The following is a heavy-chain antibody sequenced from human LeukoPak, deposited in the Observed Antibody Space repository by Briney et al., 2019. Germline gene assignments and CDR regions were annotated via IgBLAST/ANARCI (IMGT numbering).Heavy chain of an antibody. V-gene: IGHV3-66*02. D-gene: IGHD3-10*01. CDR1: GFTVSRNY. J-gene: IGHJ4*02. CDR2: IYSGGST. Sequence: GGSLRLSCAASGFTVSRNYMSWVRQAPGKGLEWVSVIYSGGSTYYADSVKGRFTISRDNSKNTLYLQMNSLSAEDTAVYYCARERATYYYGSGSFFDYWGQGTLVTVSS. CDR3: ARERATYYYGSGSFFDY.